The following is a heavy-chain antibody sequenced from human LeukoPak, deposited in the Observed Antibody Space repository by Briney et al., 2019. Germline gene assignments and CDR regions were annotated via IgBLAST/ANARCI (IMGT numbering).Heavy chain of an antibody. CDR2: IYYSGST. CDR3: ATYYYTGTYNYFDY. CDR1: GGSISRSSYY. D-gene: IGHD1-26*01. Sequence: SETLSLTCTVSGGSISRSSYYWGWIRQPPGKGLEWIGTIYYSGSTYYNPSLKSRVTISVDTSKNQFPLRLSSVTAADTAVYYCATYYYTGTYNYFDYWGQGTLVTVSS. J-gene: IGHJ4*02. V-gene: IGHV4-39*01.